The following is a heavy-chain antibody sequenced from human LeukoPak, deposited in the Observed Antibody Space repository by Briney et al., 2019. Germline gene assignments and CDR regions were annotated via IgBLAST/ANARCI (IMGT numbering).Heavy chain of an antibody. CDR3: AREIPGELNAFDI. Sequence: GGSLRLSCAASGFTFSNFGLHWVRQAPGKGLEWVANIEDDGRRTFYLDSVKGRFTISRDNAKSSLYLQMNSLRAEDTAVYYCAREIPGELNAFDIWGQGTMVTVSS. CDR2: IEDDGRRT. CDR1: GFTFSNFG. J-gene: IGHJ3*02. V-gene: IGHV3-7*01. D-gene: IGHD4-17*01.